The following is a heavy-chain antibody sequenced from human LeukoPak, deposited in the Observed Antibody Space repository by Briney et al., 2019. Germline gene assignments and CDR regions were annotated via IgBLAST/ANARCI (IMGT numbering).Heavy chain of an antibody. CDR3: ARHRSVWYDFDI. Sequence: SGTLSLTCTVSGASIRSYYWGWVRQPPRKGLEWIGYVYNIASTDYNPSLKSRLSMSIDTPNNRFSLKLTSVTAADTAMYYCARHRSVWYDFDIWGQGIMVTVSS. CDR1: GASIRSYY. J-gene: IGHJ3*02. D-gene: IGHD2-8*02. CDR2: VYNIAST. V-gene: IGHV4-59*08.